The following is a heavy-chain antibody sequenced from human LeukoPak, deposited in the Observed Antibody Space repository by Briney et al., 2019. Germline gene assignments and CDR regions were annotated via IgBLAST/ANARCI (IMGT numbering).Heavy chain of an antibody. V-gene: IGHV4-59*01. J-gene: IGHJ3*02. Sequence: SETLSLTCTVSGGSISSYYWSWIRQPPGKGLEWIGYIYYSGSTNYNPSLESRVTISVDTSKNHFSLRLNSVTAADTAVYYCARSSTFLHAFDIWGRGTMVPVSS. CDR1: GGSISSYY. CDR2: IYYSGST. D-gene: IGHD3-16*01. CDR3: ARSSTFLHAFDI.